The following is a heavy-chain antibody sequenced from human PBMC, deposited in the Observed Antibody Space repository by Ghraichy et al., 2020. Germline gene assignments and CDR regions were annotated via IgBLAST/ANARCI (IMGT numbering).Heavy chain of an antibody. Sequence: GESLNISCKGSGYMFTSYWIGWVRQMPGKGLEWIGIIYPGDSETRYSPSFQGQVTISADKSISTAYLQWSSLKASDTAMYFCASADTVMVRGGPYGVDVWGQGTTVTVSS. CDR1: GYMFTSYW. J-gene: IGHJ6*02. D-gene: IGHD5-18*01. V-gene: IGHV5-51*01. CDR2: IYPGDSET. CDR3: ASADTVMVRGGPYGVDV.